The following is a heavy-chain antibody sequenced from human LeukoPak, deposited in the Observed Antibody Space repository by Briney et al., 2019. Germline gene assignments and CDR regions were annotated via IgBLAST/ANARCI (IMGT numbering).Heavy chain of an antibody. Sequence: GGSLRLSCAASGFTFSSYGMHWVRQAPGKGLEWVAFIRYDGSNKYYADSVKGRFTISRDNSKNTLYLQMNSLRAEDTAVYYCAKSHLAAAGTSDTFDIWGQGTMVTVSS. CDR2: IRYDGSNK. J-gene: IGHJ3*02. V-gene: IGHV3-30*02. D-gene: IGHD6-13*01. CDR3: AKSHLAAAGTSDTFDI. CDR1: GFTFSSYG.